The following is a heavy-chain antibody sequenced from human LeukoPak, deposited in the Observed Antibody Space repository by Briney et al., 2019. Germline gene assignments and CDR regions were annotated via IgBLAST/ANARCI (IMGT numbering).Heavy chain of an antibody. J-gene: IGHJ5*02. CDR1: GFTFNSYA. Sequence: TGGSLRLSCLASGFTFNSYAMHWVRRAPGKGLEWVAFTRHDGSSEYYADSVKGRFIISRDRSGNTVYLQMKSLRPEDTAIYYCARHNTRFLERLPALGSWGQGTLVTVSS. CDR2: TRHDGSSE. CDR3: ARHNTRFLERLPALGS. D-gene: IGHD3-3*01. V-gene: IGHV3-30*02.